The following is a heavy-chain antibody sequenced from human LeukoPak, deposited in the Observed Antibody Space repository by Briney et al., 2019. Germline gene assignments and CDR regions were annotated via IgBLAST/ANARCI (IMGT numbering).Heavy chain of an antibody. J-gene: IGHJ6*02. Sequence: GGSLRLSCAASGFTFDDYAMHWVRHAPGKGLEWVSGISWNSGSIGYADSVKGRFTISRDNAKNSLYLQMNSLRAEDTALYYCAKDATVTTRYGMDVWGQGTTVTVSS. CDR1: GFTFDDYA. CDR3: AKDATVTTRYGMDV. V-gene: IGHV3-9*01. CDR2: ISWNSGSI. D-gene: IGHD4-17*01.